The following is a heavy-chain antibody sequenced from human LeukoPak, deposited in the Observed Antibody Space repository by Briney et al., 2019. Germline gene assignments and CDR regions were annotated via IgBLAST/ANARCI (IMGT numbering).Heavy chain of an antibody. CDR1: GFTFSSYG. V-gene: IGHV3-30*03. Sequence: GGSLRLSCAASGFTFSSYGMHWVRQAPGKGLEWVAVISYDGSNKYYADSVKGRFTISRDNSKNTLYLQMNSLRAEDTAVYYCARGVGADDSSGYSRLYGMDVWGQGTTVTVSS. CDR3: ARGVGADDSSGYSRLYGMDV. D-gene: IGHD3-22*01. CDR2: ISYDGSNK. J-gene: IGHJ6*02.